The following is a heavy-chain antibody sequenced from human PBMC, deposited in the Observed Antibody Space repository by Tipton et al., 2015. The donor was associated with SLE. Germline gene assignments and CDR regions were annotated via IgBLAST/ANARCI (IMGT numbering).Heavy chain of an antibody. V-gene: IGHV4-59*12. Sequence: TLSLTCTVSGGSISSYYWSWIRQPPGKGLEWIGYIYYSGSTNYNPSLKSRVTISVDRSKNQFSLKLTSVTAADTAVYYCARDRTQRGAFDIWGQGTMVTVSS. CDR1: GGSISSYY. CDR3: ARDRTQRGAFDI. J-gene: IGHJ3*02. D-gene: IGHD3-16*01. CDR2: IYYSGST.